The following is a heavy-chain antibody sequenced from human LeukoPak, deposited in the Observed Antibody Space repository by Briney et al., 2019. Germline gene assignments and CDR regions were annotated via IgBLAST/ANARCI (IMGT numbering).Heavy chain of an antibody. D-gene: IGHD3-10*01. CDR1: GGSISSSSYY. CDR2: INHSGST. Sequence: SETLSLTCTVSGGSISSSSYYWGWIRQPPGKGLEWIGEINHSGSTNYNPSLKSRVTISVDTSKNQFSLKLSSVTAADTAVYYCAGGPPYYYGSGSYPVHYWGQGTLVTVSS. V-gene: IGHV4-39*07. J-gene: IGHJ4*02. CDR3: AGGPPYYYGSGSYPVHY.